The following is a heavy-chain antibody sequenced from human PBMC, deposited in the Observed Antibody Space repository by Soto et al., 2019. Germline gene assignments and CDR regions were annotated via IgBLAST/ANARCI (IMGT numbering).Heavy chain of an antibody. CDR1: GGTFSSYA. V-gene: IGHV1-69*13. Sequence: ASVKVSCKASGGTFSSYAISWVRQAPGQGLEWMGGIIPIFGTANYAQKFQGRVTITADESTSTAYMELSSLRSEDKVVYYCARGPYYDYVWGSYREAGRGRYYYYYGMDVWGQGTTVTVSS. J-gene: IGHJ6*02. D-gene: IGHD3-16*02. CDR2: IIPIFGTA. CDR3: ARGPYYDYVWGSYREAGRGRYYYYYGMDV.